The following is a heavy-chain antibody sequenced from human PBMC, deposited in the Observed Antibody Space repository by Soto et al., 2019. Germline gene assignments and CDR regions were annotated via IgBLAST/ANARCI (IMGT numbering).Heavy chain of an antibody. J-gene: IGHJ6*02. CDR3: ARAIHGYNYRVDF. D-gene: IGHD5-18*01. CDR2: ITPVFESP. Sequence: SVKVSCKVSGGTFTSDAISWVRQAPGQGLEWLGGITPVFESPNYAQKFHGRVTITADESTGTAYMELSSLRSEDTAVYYCARAIHGYNYRVDFWGQGTTVTVSS. CDR1: GGTFTSDA. V-gene: IGHV1-69*13.